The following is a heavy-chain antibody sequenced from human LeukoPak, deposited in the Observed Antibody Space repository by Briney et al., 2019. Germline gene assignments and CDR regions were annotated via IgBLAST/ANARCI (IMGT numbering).Heavy chain of an antibody. CDR3: ASIFGTVPDY. V-gene: IGHV4-61*02. J-gene: IGHJ4*02. D-gene: IGHD3-10*02. Sequence: PSETLSLTCTVSGGSISSGSYYCNWIRQPAGKGLEWIGRIYTTGITNYNPSLKSRVTISVDTSKNQFSLKLSSVTAADTAAYYCASIFGTVPDYWGQGTLSPSPQ. CDR1: GGSISSGSYY. CDR2: IYTTGIT.